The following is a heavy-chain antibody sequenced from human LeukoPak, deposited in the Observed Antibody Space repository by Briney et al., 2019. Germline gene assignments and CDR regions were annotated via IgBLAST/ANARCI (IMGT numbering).Heavy chain of an antibody. CDR1: GFTVSSSY. Sequence: GGSLRLSCAASGFTVSSSYMYWVRQAPGKGLEWVSFLYRGDSAIYAESVRGRFTISRDNSKNTLDLQMTGLRAEDTAVYYCARERGRGRDSPWFDYWGQGTLVTVSS. CDR2: LYRGDSA. D-gene: IGHD1-26*01. V-gene: IGHV3-53*01. J-gene: IGHJ4*02. CDR3: ARERGRGRDSPWFDY.